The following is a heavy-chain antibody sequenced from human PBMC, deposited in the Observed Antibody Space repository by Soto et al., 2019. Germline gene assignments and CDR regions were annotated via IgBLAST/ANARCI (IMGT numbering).Heavy chain of an antibody. J-gene: IGHJ4*02. V-gene: IGHV3-74*01. Sequence: VQLVESGGGLVQPGWSLRLSCAASGLIFSNYKMHWVRQAPGKGLVWVSRINTDGSITDYADSVKGRFTVSRDNPKNTLYLQMNSLGAEDTAVYYCARDTDGLHYWGQGTLVTVSS. CDR3: ARDTDGLHY. CDR1: GLIFSNYK. CDR2: INTDGSIT.